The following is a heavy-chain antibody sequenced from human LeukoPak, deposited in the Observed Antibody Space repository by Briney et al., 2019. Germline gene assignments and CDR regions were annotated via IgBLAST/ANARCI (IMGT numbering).Heavy chain of an antibody. CDR2: IYYSRST. V-gene: IGHV4-31*03. CDR3: ARDQLGMPVDY. CDR1: GGSISSGGYY. D-gene: IGHD7-27*01. Sequence: SQTLSLTCTVSGGSISSGGYYWSWIRQHPGKGLEWIGYIYYSRSTYYNPSLKSRVTISVDTSKNQFSLKLSSVTAADTAVYYCARDQLGMPVDYWGQGTLVTVSS. J-gene: IGHJ4*02.